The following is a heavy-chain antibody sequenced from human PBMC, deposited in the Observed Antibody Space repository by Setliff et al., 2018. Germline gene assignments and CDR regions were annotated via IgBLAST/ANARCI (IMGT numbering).Heavy chain of an antibody. Sequence: GASVKVSCKASGYIFAGYYMHWVRQTPGQGLEWMGWINPISGGANYAQKFQGRVTITADEVARTAYMELSTLRSEDTAVYYCARDTRDKYDSSGYYLSLDSWGQGSLVTVSS. V-gene: IGHV1-2*02. J-gene: IGHJ4*02. CDR2: INPISGGA. CDR1: GYIFAGYY. D-gene: IGHD3-22*01. CDR3: ARDTRDKYDSSGYYLSLDS.